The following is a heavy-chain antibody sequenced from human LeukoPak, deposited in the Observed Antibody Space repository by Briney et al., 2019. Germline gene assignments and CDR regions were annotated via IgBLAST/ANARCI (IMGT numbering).Heavy chain of an antibody. Sequence: GGSLRLSCAASGLTFSSYWMSWVRQAPGKGLEWVANIRQDGSEKYYVDSVKGRFTTSRDNAKNSLYLQMNSLRAEDTAVYYCARRTGSYYDSSGYPDYWGQGTLVTVSS. V-gene: IGHV3-7*01. CDR2: IRQDGSEK. CDR3: ARRTGSYYDSSGYPDY. D-gene: IGHD3-22*01. J-gene: IGHJ4*02. CDR1: GLTFSSYW.